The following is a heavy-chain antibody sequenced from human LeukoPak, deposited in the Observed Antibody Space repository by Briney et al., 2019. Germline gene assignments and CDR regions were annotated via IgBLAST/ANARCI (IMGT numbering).Heavy chain of an antibody. Sequence: GGSLRLSCAASGFTFSSYAMNWVRQAPGKGLEWVSAITGSGGRTYYADSVKGRFTISRDNSKNTLYLQMNSLRAEDTAVYYCARGVRIAVAGNIDYWGQGTLVTVSS. CDR2: ITGSGGRT. CDR3: ARGVRIAVAGNIDY. CDR1: GFTFSSYA. J-gene: IGHJ4*02. D-gene: IGHD6-19*01. V-gene: IGHV3-23*01.